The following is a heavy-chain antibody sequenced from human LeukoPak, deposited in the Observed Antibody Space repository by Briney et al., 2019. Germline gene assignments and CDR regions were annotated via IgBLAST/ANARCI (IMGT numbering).Heavy chain of an antibody. D-gene: IGHD3-10*01. Sequence: GGSLRLSCAASGFMFSSHDMHWVRQAPGKGLEWVAFIRYDGSSKYYADSVKGRFTISRDNSKNTLYLQMNSLRAEDTAVYYCAKDLVNYYGSGSYENWFDPWGQGTLVTVSS. CDR1: GFMFSSHD. CDR2: IRYDGSSK. CDR3: AKDLVNYYGSGSYENWFDP. J-gene: IGHJ5*02. V-gene: IGHV3-30*02.